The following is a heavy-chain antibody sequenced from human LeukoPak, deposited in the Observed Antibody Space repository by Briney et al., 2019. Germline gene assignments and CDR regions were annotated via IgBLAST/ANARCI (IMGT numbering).Heavy chain of an antibody. CDR1: GGSVSSGSYY. CDR3: ARGKRYYDILTGYYNGHFDY. V-gene: IGHV4-61*01. J-gene: IGHJ4*02. CDR2: IYYSGST. D-gene: IGHD3-9*01. Sequence: SETLSLTCTVSGGSVSSGSYYWSWIRQPPGKGLEWIGYIYYSGSTNYNPSLKSRVTISVDTSKNQFSLKLSSVTAADTAVYYCARGKRYYDILTGYYNGHFDYWGQGTLVTVSS.